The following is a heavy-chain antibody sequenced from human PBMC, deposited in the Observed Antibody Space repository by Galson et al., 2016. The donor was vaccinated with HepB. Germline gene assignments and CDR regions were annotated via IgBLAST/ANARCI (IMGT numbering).Heavy chain of an antibody. CDR3: ARDPSQTAEYFQH. Sequence: SVKVSCKASGYTFNSYGISWVRQAPGQGLEWMGWISAYNGNIHYAQKFQGRVTMTTDTSTSTAYMELRSLRSDDTAVYYCARDPSQTAEYFQHWGQGTLVTVSS. J-gene: IGHJ1*01. CDR2: ISAYNGNI. V-gene: IGHV1-18*01. CDR1: GYTFNSYG.